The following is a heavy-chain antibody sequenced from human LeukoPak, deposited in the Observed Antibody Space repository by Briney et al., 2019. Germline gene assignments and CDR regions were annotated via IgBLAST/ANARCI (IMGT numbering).Heavy chain of an antibody. CDR1: LLTPCGYR. V-gene: IGHV3-21*01. Sequence: GGCLSLSPAASLLTPCGYRTNGVRPAPGKGVAWVSSIRSCRSYRYHAGSVKDRFTISRDSSKNTQYLQMNSLRPEDTAIYYFAKGGYGIQLWWAFDIWGQGTMVTVSS. CDR3: AKGGYGIQLWWAFDI. D-gene: IGHD5-18*01. J-gene: IGHJ3*02. CDR2: IRSCRSYR.